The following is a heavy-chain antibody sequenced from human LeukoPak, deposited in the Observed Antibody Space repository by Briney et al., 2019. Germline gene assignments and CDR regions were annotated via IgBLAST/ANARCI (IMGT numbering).Heavy chain of an antibody. D-gene: IGHD1-1*01. CDR2: ISSSSGSI. CDR3: ARDWNYFSC. V-gene: IGHV3-21*01. Sequence: GGSLRLSCAASGFTFSSYSMNWVRQAPGKGLEWVSSISSSSGSIYYADSVKGRFTISRDNAKNPVYLQMNSLRAEDTAVYYCARDWNYFSCWGQGTLVTVSS. J-gene: IGHJ4*02. CDR1: GFTFSSYS.